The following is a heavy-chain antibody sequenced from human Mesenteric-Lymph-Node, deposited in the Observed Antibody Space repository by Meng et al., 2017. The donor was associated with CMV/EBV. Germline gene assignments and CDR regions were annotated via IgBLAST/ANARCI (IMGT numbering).Heavy chain of an antibody. J-gene: IGHJ3*02. V-gene: IGHV3-30*18. CDR3: ANGEGSRWDDAFDM. Sequence: GESLKISCAASGLASGDSFTKFGMHWVRQAPGKGPEWVALISYDGSSRYYIDSVKGRFTISRDNPKNTLYLQMNNLRLDDTAVYYCANGEGSRWDDAFDMWGPGTMVTVSS. CDR2: ISYDGSSR. CDR1: GLASGDSFTKFG. D-gene: IGHD6-13*01.